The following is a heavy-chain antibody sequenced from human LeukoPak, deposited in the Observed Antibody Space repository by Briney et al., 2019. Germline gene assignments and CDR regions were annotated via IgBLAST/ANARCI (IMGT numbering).Heavy chain of an antibody. CDR3: ARDQSSSWYWFDP. CDR2: IYHSGTT. Sequence: PSQTLSVTCAVSGGSISSGGYSWNWIRQPPGKGLEWIGYIYHSGTTYYNPSLKSRVTISVDRSKNQFSLKLSSVTAADTAVYYCARDQSSSWYWFDPWGQGTLVTVSS. V-gene: IGHV4-30-2*01. CDR1: GGSISSGGYS. J-gene: IGHJ5*02. D-gene: IGHD6-13*01.